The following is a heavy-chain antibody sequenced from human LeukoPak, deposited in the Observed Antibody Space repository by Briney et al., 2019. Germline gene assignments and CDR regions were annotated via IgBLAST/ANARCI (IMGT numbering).Heavy chain of an antibody. D-gene: IGHD6-13*01. V-gene: IGHV1-2*02. CDR3: ARAAPALYYYYGMDV. J-gene: IGHJ6*02. CDR2: INPNSGGT. Sequence: ASVKVSCKASGYTFTGYYMHWVRQAPGQGLEWMGWINPNSGGTNYAQKFQGRVTMTRVTSISTAYMELSRLRSDDTAVYYCARAAPALYYYYGMDVWGQGTTVTVSS. CDR1: GYTFTGYY.